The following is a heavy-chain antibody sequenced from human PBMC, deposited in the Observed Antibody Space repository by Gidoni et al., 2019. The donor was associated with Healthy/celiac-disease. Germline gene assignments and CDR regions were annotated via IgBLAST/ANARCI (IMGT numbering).Heavy chain of an antibody. D-gene: IGHD3-10*01. Sequence: EVQLWESGGGLVQHGGSLRLSCAASGFTFSSYAMSGVRQAPGKGLEWVSAISGSGGSTYYADSVKGRFTISRDNSKNTLYLQRNSLRAEDTAVYYCAKDFLSGSYYKAPSFDYWGQGTLVTVSS. CDR3: AKDFLSGSYYKAPSFDY. V-gene: IGHV3-23*01. CDR1: GFTFSSYA. J-gene: IGHJ4*02. CDR2: ISGSGGST.